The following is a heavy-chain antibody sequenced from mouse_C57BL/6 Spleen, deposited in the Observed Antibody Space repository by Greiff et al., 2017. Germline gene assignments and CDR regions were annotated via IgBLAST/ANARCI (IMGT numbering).Heavy chain of an antibody. CDR2: IYPGDGDT. CDR1: GYAFSSSW. Sequence: VKLQESGPELVKPGASVKISCKASGYAFSSSWMNWVKQRPGKGLEWIGRIYPGDGDTNYNGKFKGKATLTADKSSSTAYMQLSSLTSEDSAVYFCARAEATVVGFDYWGQGTTLTVSS. V-gene: IGHV1-82*01. D-gene: IGHD1-1*01. CDR3: ARAEATVVGFDY. J-gene: IGHJ2*01.